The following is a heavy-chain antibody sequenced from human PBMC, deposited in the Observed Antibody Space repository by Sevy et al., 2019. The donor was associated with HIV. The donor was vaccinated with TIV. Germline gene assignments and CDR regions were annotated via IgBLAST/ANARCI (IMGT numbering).Heavy chain of an antibody. D-gene: IGHD6-19*01. V-gene: IGHV4-39*01. J-gene: IGHJ4*02. CDR2: IYYSGGT. CDR1: GGSISSSSYY. Sequence: SETLSLTCTVSGGSISSSSYYWGWIRQPPGKGLEWIGSIYYSGGTYYNPSLKSRVTISVATSKNQFSLKLSSVTAADTAVYYCARRQVEQWLGIDYWGQGTLVTVSS. CDR3: ARRQVEQWLGIDY.